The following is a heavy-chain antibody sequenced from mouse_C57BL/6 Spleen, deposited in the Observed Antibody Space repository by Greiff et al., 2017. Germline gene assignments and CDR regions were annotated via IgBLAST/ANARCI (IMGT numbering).Heavy chain of an antibody. CDR1: GYTFTSYW. CDR3: ERSSYDGSSPWYFDV. J-gene: IGHJ1*03. D-gene: IGHD1-1*01. CDR2: IDPSASYT. V-gene: IGHV1-69*01. Sequence: QVQLQQPGAELVMPGASVKLSCTASGYTFTSYWMHWVKQRPGQGLEWIGEIDPSASYTNYNPKFKGKSTLTVDKASSTAYMQLSSLTSEDSAVYYCERSSYDGSSPWYFDVWGTGTTVTVSS.